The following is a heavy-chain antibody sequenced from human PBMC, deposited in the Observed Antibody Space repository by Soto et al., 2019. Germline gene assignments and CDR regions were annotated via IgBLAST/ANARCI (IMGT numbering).Heavy chain of an antibody. J-gene: IGHJ6*03. V-gene: IGHV3-23*01. D-gene: IGHD2-2*01. Sequence: GGSLRLSCAASGFTFSSYAMSWVRQAPGKGLEWVLAISGSGGSTYYADSVKGRFTISRDNSKNTLYLQMNSLRAEDTAVYYCAKGGYCSSTSCQKYYYYYYMDVWGKGTTVTVSS. CDR1: GFTFSSYA. CDR3: AKGGYCSSTSCQKYYYYYYMDV. CDR2: ISGSGGST.